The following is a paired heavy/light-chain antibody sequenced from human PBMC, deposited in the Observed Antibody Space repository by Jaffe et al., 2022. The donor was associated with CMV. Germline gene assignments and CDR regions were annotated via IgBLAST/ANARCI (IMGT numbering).Heavy chain of an antibody. CDR2: INPGGGTT. CDR1: GYTFTSYY. J-gene: IGHJ6*03. CDR3: AREERLWFGEKYYYYMDV. Sequence: QVQLVQSGAEVKKPGASVKVSCKASGYTFTSYYIHWVRQAPGQGLEWMGIINPGGGTTRYAQKFQGRVTMTRDTSTTTVYMELSSLRSEDTAVYYCAREERLWFGEKYYYYMDVWGKGTTVTVSS. V-gene: IGHV1-46*01. D-gene: IGHD3-10*01.
Light chain of an antibody. CDR1: QDISSY. V-gene: IGKV1-9*01. CDR2: AAS. CDR3: QQLDSYPRT. Sequence: DIQLTQSPSFLSASVGDRVTITCRASQDISSYLAWYQQKPGKAPKVLIYAASALQSGVPSRFSGSGSGTEFTLTISSLQPEDFATYYCQQLDSYPRTFGGGTKVEIK. J-gene: IGKJ4*01.